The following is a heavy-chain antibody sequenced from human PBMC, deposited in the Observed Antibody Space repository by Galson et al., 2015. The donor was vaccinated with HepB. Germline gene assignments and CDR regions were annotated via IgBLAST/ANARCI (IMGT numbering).Heavy chain of an antibody. V-gene: IGHV3-23*01. Sequence: SLRLSCAASGFTFNRFAMSWVRQAPGKGLEWVSVIDASGGSTYYADSVKGRFTISRDNSQNTLHLQMNSLRAEDTAVYYCASTKGRIQLWGAFGIWGQGTMVTVSS. CDR2: IDASGGST. CDR3: ASTKGRIQLWGAFGI. D-gene: IGHD5-18*01. CDR1: GFTFNRFA. J-gene: IGHJ3*02.